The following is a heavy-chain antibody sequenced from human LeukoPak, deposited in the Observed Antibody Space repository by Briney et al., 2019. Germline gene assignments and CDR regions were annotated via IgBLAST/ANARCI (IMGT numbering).Heavy chain of an antibody. V-gene: IGHV4-39*01. CDR1: GGSIRSSYYY. Sequence: SETLSLTCTVSGGSIRSSYYYWGWIRQPPGKGLEWIGSIYDSGSTYYNPSLKSRVTISVDTSKNQFSLKLSPVTAADTAVYYCATKLRGFWYLDLWGRGTLVTVSS. CDR3: ATKLRGFWYLDL. J-gene: IGHJ2*01. D-gene: IGHD5-24*01. CDR2: IYDSGST.